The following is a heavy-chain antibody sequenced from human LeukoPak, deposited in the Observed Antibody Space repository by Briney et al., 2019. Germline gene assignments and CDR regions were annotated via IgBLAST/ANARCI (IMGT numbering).Heavy chain of an antibody. CDR1: GYTFTGYY. D-gene: IGHD2-2*01. CDR3: ALRYCSSTTCYHFYFDY. Sequence: ASVKVSCKASGYTFTGYYMHWVRQAPGQGLEWMGWINPYSGGTNYAQKFQGRVTMTRDTSISTAYMELSRLRSDDTAVYYCALRYCSSTTCYHFYFDYWGQGTLVTVSS. V-gene: IGHV1-2*02. J-gene: IGHJ4*02. CDR2: INPYSGGT.